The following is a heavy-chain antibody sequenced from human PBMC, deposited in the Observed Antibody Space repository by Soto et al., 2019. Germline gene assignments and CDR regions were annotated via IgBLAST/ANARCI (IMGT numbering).Heavy chain of an antibody. CDR2: IYYSGST. CDR1: GGSISSYY. Sequence: QVQLQKSGPGLVKPSETLSLTCTVSGGSISSYYWSWIRQSPGKGLEWIGYIYYSGSTNYNPSLKRRVTLSVDTSKNQFCLKLSSVTAADTAVYSCARRYGSCFDFWGQGTLVTVSS. J-gene: IGHJ4*02. V-gene: IGHV4-59*08. CDR3: ARRYGSCFDF. D-gene: IGHD5-18*01.